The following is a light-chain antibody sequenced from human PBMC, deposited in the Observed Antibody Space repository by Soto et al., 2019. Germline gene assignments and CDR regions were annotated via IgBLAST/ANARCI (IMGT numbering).Light chain of an antibody. CDR1: SGDIGDYKY. CDR3: SSYTRTNFVI. J-gene: IGLJ2*01. Sequence: QSALTQPASVSGSPRQSITISCTGSSGDIGDYKYVSWYKQHPGKAPKLLIYDVSNRPSGVSNRFSASKSGNTACLTISGLQAEDEAAYYCSSYTRTNFVIFGGGIKLTVL. CDR2: DVS. V-gene: IGLV2-14*01.